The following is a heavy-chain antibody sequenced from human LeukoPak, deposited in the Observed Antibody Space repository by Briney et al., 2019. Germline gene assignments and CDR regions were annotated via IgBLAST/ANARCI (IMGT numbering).Heavy chain of an antibody. D-gene: IGHD4-23*01. Sequence: PGGSLRLSCAASGFTFSSYGMHWVRQAPGKGLEWVAVISYDGSNKYYADSVKGRFTISRDNSKNTLYLQMNSLRAEDTAVYYCAREGRVRWYDYWGQGTLATVSS. J-gene: IGHJ4*02. CDR3: AREGRVRWYDY. CDR1: GFTFSSYG. V-gene: IGHV3-30*03. CDR2: ISYDGSNK.